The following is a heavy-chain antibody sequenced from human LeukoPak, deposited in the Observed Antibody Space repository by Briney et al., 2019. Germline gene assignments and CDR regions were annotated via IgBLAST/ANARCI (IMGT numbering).Heavy chain of an antibody. CDR2: ITSSSTYR. J-gene: IGHJ4*02. D-gene: IGHD1-26*01. V-gene: IGHV3-21*01. CDR3: ARDSYSGSYSDY. Sequence: GGSLRLSCAASGFSFSNYGMNWVRQAPGKGLEWVSTITSSSTYRYYADSVKGRFTISRDNAKNSLYLQTNSLRAEDTAVYYCARDSYSGSYSDYWGQGTLVTVSS. CDR1: GFSFSNYG.